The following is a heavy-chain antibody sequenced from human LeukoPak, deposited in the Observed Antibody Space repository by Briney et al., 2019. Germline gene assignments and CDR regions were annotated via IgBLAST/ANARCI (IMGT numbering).Heavy chain of an antibody. CDR2: ISSSGSTI. D-gene: IGHD6-13*01. V-gene: IGHV3-11*04. CDR1: GFTFSDYY. Sequence: GGSLGLSCAASGFTFSDYYMSWIRQAPGKGLEWVSYISSSGSTIYYADSVKGRFTISRDNAKNSLYLHMNSLRAEDTAVYYCARVRHYPYSSSWYGAFDIWGQGTMVTVSS. J-gene: IGHJ3*02. CDR3: ARVRHYPYSSSWYGAFDI.